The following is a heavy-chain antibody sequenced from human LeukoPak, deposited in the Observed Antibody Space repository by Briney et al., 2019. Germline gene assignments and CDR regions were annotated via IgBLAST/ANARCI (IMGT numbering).Heavy chain of an antibody. CDR3: ARDHGGFRY. D-gene: IGHD2/OR15-2a*01. CDR2: IYYSGSS. V-gene: IGHV4-59*01. Sequence: SETLSLTCTASGGSISSYYWSWIRQPPGKGLEWIGYIYYSGSSNYNPSLKSRVTISVDTSKNQFSLKLSSVTAADTAVYYCARDHGGFRYWGQGTLVTVSS. CDR1: GGSISSYY. J-gene: IGHJ4*02.